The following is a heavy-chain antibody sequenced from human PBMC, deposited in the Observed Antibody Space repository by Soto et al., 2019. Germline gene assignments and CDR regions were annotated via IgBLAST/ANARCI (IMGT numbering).Heavy chain of an antibody. V-gene: IGHV1-24*01. CDR1: GYTLTELS. Sequence: ASVKVSCKVSGYTLTELSMHWVRQAPGKGLEWMGGFDPEDGETIYAQKFQGRVTTTEDTSTDTAYMELSSLRSEDTAVYYCAKDVYGSTIYYLDFWGQGTLVTVSS. J-gene: IGHJ4*02. CDR3: AKDVYGSTIYYLDF. CDR2: FDPEDGET. D-gene: IGHD6-13*01.